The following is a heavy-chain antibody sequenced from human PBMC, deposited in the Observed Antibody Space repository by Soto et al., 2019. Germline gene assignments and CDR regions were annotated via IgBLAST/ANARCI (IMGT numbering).Heavy chain of an antibody. CDR2: IYSGGST. D-gene: IGHD3-10*01. V-gene: IGHV3-66*01. CDR1: GFTVSSNY. J-gene: IGHJ6*03. CDR3: AREVHHSTYYYGSGSYYPYYYYYMDV. Sequence: GGSLRLSCAASGFTVSSNYMSWVRQAPGKGLEWVSVIYSGGSTYYADSVKGRFTISRDNSKNTLYLQMNSLRAEDTAVYYCAREVHHSTYYYGSGSYYPYYYYYMDVWGKGTTVTVSS.